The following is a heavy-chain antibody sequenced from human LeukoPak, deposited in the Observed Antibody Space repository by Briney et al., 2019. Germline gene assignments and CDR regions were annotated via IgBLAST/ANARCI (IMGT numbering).Heavy chain of an antibody. J-gene: IGHJ4*02. D-gene: IGHD2-2*01. CDR2: IYYSGST. Sequence: SETLSLTCTVSGGSISSSSYYWGWIRQPPGKGLEWIGSIYYSGSTYYNPSLKSRVTISVDTSKNQFSLKLSSVTAADTAVYYCARRRHCSSTSCSYFDYWGRGTLVTVSS. CDR1: GGSISSSSYY. CDR3: ARRRHCSSTSCSYFDY. V-gene: IGHV4-39*01.